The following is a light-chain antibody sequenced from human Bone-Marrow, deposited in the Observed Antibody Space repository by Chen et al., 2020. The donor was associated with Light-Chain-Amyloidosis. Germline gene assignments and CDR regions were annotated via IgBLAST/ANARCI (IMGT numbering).Light chain of an antibody. CDR2: DDS. CDR3: QVWDRSSDRPV. CDR1: NIVSTS. Sequence: SSVLTQPSSVSVAPGQTATLACRGNNIVSTSVNWYQQTPGQAPLLVVYDDSDRPSGIPERWSGSNSGNTATLTISRVEAGDEADYYCQVWDRSSDRPVFGGGTKLTVL. V-gene: IGLV3-21*02. J-gene: IGLJ3*02.